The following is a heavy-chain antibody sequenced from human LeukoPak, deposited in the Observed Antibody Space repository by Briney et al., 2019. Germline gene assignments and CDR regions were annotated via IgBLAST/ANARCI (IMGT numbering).Heavy chain of an antibody. CDR1: GGTFSSYA. CDR2: IIPIFGTA. J-gene: IGHJ4*02. V-gene: IGHV1-69*05. Sequence: ASVKVSCKASGGTFSSYAIGWVRQAPGQGLEWMGGIIPIFGTANYAQKFQGRVTITTDESTSTAYMELSSLRSEDTAVYYCARETTGYSYGQVDYWGQGTLVTVSS. D-gene: IGHD5-18*01. CDR3: ARETTGYSYGQVDY.